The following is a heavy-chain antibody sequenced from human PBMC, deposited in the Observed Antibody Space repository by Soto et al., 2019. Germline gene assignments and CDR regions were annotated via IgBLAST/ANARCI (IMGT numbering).Heavy chain of an antibody. V-gene: IGHV5-10-1*01. D-gene: IGHD6-13*01. Sequence: GESLKISCKGSGYSFTKYWIGWVRQMPGKGLEWMGRIDPIDSYTNYSPSFQGHVTMSADKSISTAYLQWSSLKASDTAMYYCARTSAAGKYYYGMDVWGQGTTVTVSS. J-gene: IGHJ6*02. CDR3: ARTSAAGKYYYGMDV. CDR1: GYSFTKYW. CDR2: IDPIDSYT.